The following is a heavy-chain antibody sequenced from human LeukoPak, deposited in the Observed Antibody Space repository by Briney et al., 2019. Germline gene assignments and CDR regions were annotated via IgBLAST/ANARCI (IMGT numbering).Heavy chain of an antibody. D-gene: IGHD2-2*01. Sequence: TSVKVSCKASGYAFTGYYMHWVPQAPRQGLEWMGWINPNSGGANYAQKFQGRVTMTRDTSISTAYMELSRLRSDDTAVYYCARSAALGWFDPWGQGTLVTVSS. CDR1: GYAFTGYY. J-gene: IGHJ5*02. CDR3: ARSAALGWFDP. CDR2: INPNSGGA. V-gene: IGHV1-2*02.